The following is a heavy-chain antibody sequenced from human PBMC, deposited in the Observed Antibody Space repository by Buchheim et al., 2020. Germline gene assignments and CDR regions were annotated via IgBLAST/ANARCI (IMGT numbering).Heavy chain of an antibody. V-gene: IGHV4-39*01. CDR2: IYYSGST. J-gene: IGHJ6*02. Sequence: QLQLQESGPGLVKPSETLSLTCTVSGGSIRSSSYYWGWIRQPPGKGLEWIGSIYYSGSTYYNPSLKSRVTISVDTSKNQVSLKLSSVTAADTAVYYCASGYYDILTGYLYYYYGMDVWGQGTT. D-gene: IGHD3-9*01. CDR1: GGSIRSSSYY. CDR3: ASGYYDILTGYLYYYYGMDV.